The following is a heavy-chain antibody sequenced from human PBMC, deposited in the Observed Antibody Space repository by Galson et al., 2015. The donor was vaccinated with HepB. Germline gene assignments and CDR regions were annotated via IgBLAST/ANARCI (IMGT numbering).Heavy chain of an antibody. J-gene: IGHJ4*02. Sequence: QSGAEVKKPGESLRISCKGSGYSFTSYWISWVRQMPGKGLEWMGRIDPSDSYTNYSPSFQGHVTISADKSINTAYLQWSSLKASDTAMYYCAVSSSSEDYFDYWGQGTLVTVSS. D-gene: IGHD6-6*01. CDR2: IDPSDSYT. CDR1: GYSFTSYW. V-gene: IGHV5-10-1*01. CDR3: AVSSSSEDYFDY.